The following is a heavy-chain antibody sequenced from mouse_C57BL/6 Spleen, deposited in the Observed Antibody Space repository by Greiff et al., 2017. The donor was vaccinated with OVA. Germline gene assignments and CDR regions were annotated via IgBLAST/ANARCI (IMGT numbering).Heavy chain of an antibody. CDR3: ARSRRRKGYYGSSPFDY. CDR1: GYTFTDYN. CDR2: INPNNGGT. Sequence: EVQLQQSGPELVKPGASVKIPCKASGYTFTDYNMDWVKQSHGKSLEWIGDINPNNGGTIYNQKFKGKATLTVDKSSSTAYMELRSLTSEDTAVYYCARSRRRKGYYGSSPFDYWGQGTTLTVSS. V-gene: IGHV1-18*01. D-gene: IGHD1-1*01. J-gene: IGHJ2*01.